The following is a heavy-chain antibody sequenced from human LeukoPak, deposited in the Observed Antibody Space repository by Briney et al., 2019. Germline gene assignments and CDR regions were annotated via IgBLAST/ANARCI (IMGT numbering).Heavy chain of an antibody. Sequence: GASVKVSCKASGYTFTGYYMHWVRQAPGQGLEWMGWINPNSGGTNYAQKFQGRVTMTRDTSISTAYMEPSRLRSDDTAVYYCARIYSSSSARDYWGQGTLVTVSS. CDR2: INPNSGGT. V-gene: IGHV1-2*02. J-gene: IGHJ4*02. CDR1: GYTFTGYY. D-gene: IGHD6-6*01. CDR3: ARIYSSSSARDY.